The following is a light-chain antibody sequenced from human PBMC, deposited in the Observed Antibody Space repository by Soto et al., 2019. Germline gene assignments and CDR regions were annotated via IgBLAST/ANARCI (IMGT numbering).Light chain of an antibody. CDR3: LQDYNYPLT. Sequence: AIQMTQSPSSLSASVGDRVTLTCRASQDIRNDLGWYQQRPGRAPKLLIFAASSIQSGVPSRFSGSGYGPDLTLTISSRQPEDFATYYGLQDYNYPLTFGGGTQVEIQ. CDR2: AAS. V-gene: IGKV1-6*01. J-gene: IGKJ4*01. CDR1: QDIRND.